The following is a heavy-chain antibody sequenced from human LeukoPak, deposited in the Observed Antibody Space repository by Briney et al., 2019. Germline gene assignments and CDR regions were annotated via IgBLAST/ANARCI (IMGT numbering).Heavy chain of an antibody. CDR1: GGSISSYY. Sequence: SETLSLTCTVSGGSISSYYWSWIRQPPGKGLEWIGYIYYGGSTNYNPSLKSRVTISVDTSKNQFSLKLSSVTAADTAVYYCARVPRDTTGTTQYYFDYWGQGTLVTVSS. CDR3: ARVPRDTTGTTQYYFDY. D-gene: IGHD1-1*01. V-gene: IGHV4-59*01. J-gene: IGHJ4*02. CDR2: IYYGGST.